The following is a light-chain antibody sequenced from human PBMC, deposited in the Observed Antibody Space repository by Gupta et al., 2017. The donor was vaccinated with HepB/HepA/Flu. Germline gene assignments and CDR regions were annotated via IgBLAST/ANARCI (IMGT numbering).Light chain of an antibody. Sequence: SYELTQPPSVSVSPGQTASITCSGDKLGDKYAYWYQQKPGQSPVLVIYQDNKRPSGIPERFSGSNPGNTATLTISGTQAMDEADYYCQAWDSSTVVFGGGTKLTVL. CDR2: QDN. J-gene: IGLJ2*01. CDR1: KLGDKY. CDR3: QAWDSSTVV. V-gene: IGLV3-1*01.